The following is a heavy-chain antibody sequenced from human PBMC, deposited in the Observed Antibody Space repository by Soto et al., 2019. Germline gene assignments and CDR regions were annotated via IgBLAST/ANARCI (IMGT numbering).Heavy chain of an antibody. D-gene: IGHD5-12*01. Sequence: PGESLKNSCSASGFTFSSYAMHWVRQAPGKGLEYVSAISSNGGSTYYADSVKGRFTISRDNSKNTLYLQMSSLRAEDTAVYYCVKDGFRDGYHLFDYWGQGTLVSVSS. CDR3: VKDGFRDGYHLFDY. V-gene: IGHV3-64D*06. J-gene: IGHJ4*02. CDR2: ISSNGGST. CDR1: GFTFSSYA.